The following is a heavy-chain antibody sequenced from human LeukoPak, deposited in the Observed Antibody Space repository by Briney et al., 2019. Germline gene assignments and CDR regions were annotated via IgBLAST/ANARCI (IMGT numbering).Heavy chain of an antibody. J-gene: IGHJ4*02. Sequence: PGGSLRLSCAASGFTFSSYSMNWVRQAPGKGLEWVSSISSSSSYIYYADSVRGRFTISRDNAKNSLYLQMNSLRAEDTAVYYCARAITVHFDYWGQGTLVTVSS. D-gene: IGHD3-10*01. CDR2: ISSSSSYI. CDR3: ARAITVHFDY. V-gene: IGHV3-21*01. CDR1: GFTFSSYS.